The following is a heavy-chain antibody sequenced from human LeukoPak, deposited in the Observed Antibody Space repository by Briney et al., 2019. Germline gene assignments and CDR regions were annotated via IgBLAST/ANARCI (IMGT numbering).Heavy chain of an antibody. D-gene: IGHD2-15*01. J-gene: IGHJ4*02. CDR1: GGSISSYY. Sequence: SETLSLTCTVSGGSISSYYWSWIRQPAGKGLEWIGRIYTSGSTNYNPSLKSRVTISVDTSKNQFSLKLSSVTAADTAVYYCARDLAQYCSGGSCWYFDYWGQGTLVTVSS. V-gene: IGHV4-4*07. CDR3: ARDLAQYCSGGSCWYFDY. CDR2: IYTSGST.